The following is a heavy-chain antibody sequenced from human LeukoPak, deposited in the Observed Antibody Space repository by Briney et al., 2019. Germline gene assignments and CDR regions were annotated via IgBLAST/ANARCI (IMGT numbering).Heavy chain of an antibody. J-gene: IGHJ4*02. CDR2: ISSDGSDK. V-gene: IGHV3-30*18. Sequence: GGSLRLSCAASGFTFTSYGVHWVRQAPGKGLEWVTFISSDGSDKYYADSVKGRFTISRDNSKNTLYLQMNSLRAEDTAVYYCAKDLYGSGNYPYYFDYWGQGTLVTVSS. CDR3: AKDLYGSGNYPYYFDY. D-gene: IGHD3-10*01. CDR1: GFTFTSYG.